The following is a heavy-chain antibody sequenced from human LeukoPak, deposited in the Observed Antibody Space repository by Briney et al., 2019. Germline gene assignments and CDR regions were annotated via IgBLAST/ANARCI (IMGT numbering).Heavy chain of an antibody. CDR2: ISAYNGNT. CDR3: ARAYSSGSHGSDY. CDR1: GYTFTSYG. J-gene: IGHJ4*02. Sequence: ASVKVSCKASGYTFTSYGISWVRQAHGHGLEWMGWISAYNGNTNYAQKLQGRVTMTTDTSTSTAYMELRSLRSDHTAAYYCARAYSSGSHGSDYWGQGTLVTVSS. V-gene: IGHV1-18*01. D-gene: IGHD6-19*01.